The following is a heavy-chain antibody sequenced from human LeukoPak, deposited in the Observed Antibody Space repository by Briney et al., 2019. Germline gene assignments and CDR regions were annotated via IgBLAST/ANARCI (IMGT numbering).Heavy chain of an antibody. V-gene: IGHV4-59*01. CDR3: ARVSVVYGMDV. J-gene: IGHJ6*02. CDR1: GGSISSDY. Sequence: PSETLSLTCSVSGGSISSDYWAWIRQPPGKGLEWIGYMYYTGSTNYNPSLKSRVTILLATSKNQFSLKLSSVTAADTAVYYCARVSVVYGMDVWDRGTTVTVSS. CDR2: MYYTGST.